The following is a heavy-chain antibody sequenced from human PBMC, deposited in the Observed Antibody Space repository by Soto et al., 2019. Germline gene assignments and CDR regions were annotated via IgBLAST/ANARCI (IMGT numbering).Heavy chain of an antibody. Sequence: QVQLVQSGAEVKKPGASVKVSCKASGYTFTSYYMHWVRQAPGQGLEWMGIINPSGGSTSYAQKLQGRVTMTRETSTSTVDMELSSLRSEDTAVYYCATRAVVRGVRYWYFDLWGRGTLVTVSS. D-gene: IGHD3-10*01. CDR3: ATRAVVRGVRYWYFDL. J-gene: IGHJ2*01. V-gene: IGHV1-46*04. CDR2: INPSGGST. CDR1: GYTFTSYY.